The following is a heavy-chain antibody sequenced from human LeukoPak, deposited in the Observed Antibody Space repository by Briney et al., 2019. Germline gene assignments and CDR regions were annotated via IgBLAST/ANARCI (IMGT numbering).Heavy chain of an antibody. J-gene: IGHJ4*02. D-gene: IGHD5-24*01. CDR1: GGTFSSYA. Sequence: SVKVSCKASGGTFSSYAISWVRQAPGQGLEWMGGIIPIFGTANYAQKFQGRVTITADESTSTAYTELSSLRSEDTAVYYCAREEMATIMTPYYFDYWGQGTLVTVSS. CDR3: AREEMATIMTPYYFDY. V-gene: IGHV1-69*13. CDR2: IIPIFGTA.